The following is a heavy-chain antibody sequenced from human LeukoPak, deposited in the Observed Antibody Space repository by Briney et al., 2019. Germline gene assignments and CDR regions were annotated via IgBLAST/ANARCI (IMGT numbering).Heavy chain of an antibody. V-gene: IGHV4-4*07. Sequence: SETLSLTCTVSGGSISSYDWNWIRQPAGNGLDWIGCIYSSGNTNYNPSLKSRVTMSVDTSKNQFSLKLTSVTAADTAVYYCARVYDSTGYYLDYWGQGTPVTVSS. J-gene: IGHJ4*02. CDR3: ARVYDSTGYYLDY. CDR1: GGSISSYD. D-gene: IGHD3-22*01. CDR2: IYSSGNT.